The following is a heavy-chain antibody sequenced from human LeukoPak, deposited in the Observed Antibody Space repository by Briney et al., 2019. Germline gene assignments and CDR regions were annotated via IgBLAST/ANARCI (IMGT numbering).Heavy chain of an antibody. Sequence: ASVKVSCTASGYTFTSYYMHWVRQAPGQGLEWMGIINPSGGSTSYAQKFHGRVTMTRDTSTTTVYMELSSMRSEDTAVYYCARGLITFGGERYYFDYRGQGTLVTVSS. CDR3: ARGLITFGGERYYFDY. CDR1: GYTFTSYY. CDR2: INPSGGST. J-gene: IGHJ4*02. V-gene: IGHV1-46*01. D-gene: IGHD3-16*01.